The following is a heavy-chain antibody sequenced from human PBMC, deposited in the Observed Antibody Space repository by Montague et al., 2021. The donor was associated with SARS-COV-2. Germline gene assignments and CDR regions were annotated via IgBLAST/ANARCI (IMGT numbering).Heavy chain of an antibody. CDR2: AYYRSKWYN. CDR3: ARIPVGSKYYFDF. V-gene: IGHV6-1*01. Sequence: CAISGDSVSSNIATWNWIRQSPSRGLEWLGRAYYRSKWYNDYAESAKSRITIDPDTSKHQFSLHLNSVTPEDTAVYYCARIPVGSKYYFDFWGQGTLVTV. CDR1: GDSVSSNIAT. D-gene: IGHD2-2*01. J-gene: IGHJ4*02.